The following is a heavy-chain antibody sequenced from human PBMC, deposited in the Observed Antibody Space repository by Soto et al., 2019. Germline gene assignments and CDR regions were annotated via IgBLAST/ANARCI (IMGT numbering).Heavy chain of an antibody. V-gene: IGHV3-30-3*02. D-gene: IGHD3-22*01. J-gene: IGHJ5*02. CDR3: AKTYYYDRSGYYQNWFDP. CDR2: ISFDGSNE. CDR1: GFTFSSYA. Sequence: QVQLMESGGGVVQPGWSLRLSCAASGFTFSSYAMHWIRQAPGKGLEWVAIISFDGSNEYYADSVKGRFTISRDNSKNTLYLQVRSLRAEDTAVYYCAKTYYYDRSGYYQNWFDPWGQGTLVTVSS.